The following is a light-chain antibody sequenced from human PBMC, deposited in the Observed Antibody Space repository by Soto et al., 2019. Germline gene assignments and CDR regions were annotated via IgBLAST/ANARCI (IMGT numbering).Light chain of an antibody. CDR2: EGN. CDR3: CSYAGTNTFV. V-gene: IGLV2-23*01. Sequence: QSALTQPASVSGSPGQSITISCTGTSSDVGSYNLVSWYQQHPGKAPKLMIYEGNKRPSGVSNRFSGSKSANTASLTISGLQTEYEADYHCCSYAGTNTFVFGTGTKLTVL. J-gene: IGLJ1*01. CDR1: SSDVGSYNL.